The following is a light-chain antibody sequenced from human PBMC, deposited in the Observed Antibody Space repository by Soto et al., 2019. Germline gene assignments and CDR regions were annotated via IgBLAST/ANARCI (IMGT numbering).Light chain of an antibody. V-gene: IGKV3-20*01. CDR3: QQYGTSPPD. CDR1: QSVISTD. CDR2: AAS. Sequence: VLTHAPGTLSLSPGERATLSCRASQSVISTDLAWYQQKPGQAPRLLVYAASSRASGIPDRFSGSGSGTDFTLTISRLEPEDFAVYYCQQYGTSPPDFGGGTKV. J-gene: IGKJ4*01.